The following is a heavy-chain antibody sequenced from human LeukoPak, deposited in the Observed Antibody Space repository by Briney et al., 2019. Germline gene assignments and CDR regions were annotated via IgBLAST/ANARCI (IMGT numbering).Heavy chain of an antibody. CDR2: IKQDGSEK. J-gene: IGHJ4*02. V-gene: IGHV3-7*01. CDR3: ARGLRLDS. D-gene: IGHD5-12*01. CDR1: GFTFSSYS. Sequence: PGGSLRLSCAASGFTFSSYSMNWVRQAPGKGLEWVANIKQDGSEKYYVDSVKGRFTISRDNAKNSLYLQMNSLRAEDTAVYYCARGLRLDSWGQGTLVTVSS.